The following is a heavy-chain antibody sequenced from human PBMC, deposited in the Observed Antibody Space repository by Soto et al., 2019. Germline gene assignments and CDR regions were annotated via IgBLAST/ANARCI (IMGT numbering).Heavy chain of an antibody. V-gene: IGHV3-23*01. CDR3: AKATAAAGTSSWFDP. D-gene: IGHD6-13*01. CDR1: GFTFSSYA. CDR2: ISGSGGST. Sequence: GGSLRLSCAASGFTFSSYAMSWVRQAPGKGLEWVSAISGSGGSTYYADSVEGRFTISRDNSKNXXXXXXXXXXXXDTAVYYCAKATAAAGTSSWFDPWGQGTLVTVSS. J-gene: IGHJ5*02.